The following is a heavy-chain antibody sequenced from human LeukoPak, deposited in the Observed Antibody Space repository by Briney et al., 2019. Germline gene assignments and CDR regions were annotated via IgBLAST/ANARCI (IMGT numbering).Heavy chain of an antibody. CDR3: ATARCSGGSCYFDY. J-gene: IGHJ4*02. CDR2: FDPEDGET. V-gene: IGHV1-24*01. D-gene: IGHD2-15*01. CDR1: GYTLTELS. Sequence: GASVKVSRKVSGYTLTELSMHWVRQAPGKGLEWMGGFDPEDGETIYAQKFQGRVTMTEDTSTDTAYMELSSLRSEDTAVYYCATARCSGGSCYFDYWGQGTLVTVSS.